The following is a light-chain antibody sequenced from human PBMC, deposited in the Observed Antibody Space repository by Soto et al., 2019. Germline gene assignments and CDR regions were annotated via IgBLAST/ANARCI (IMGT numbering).Light chain of an antibody. CDR3: GSYARSSTLV. V-gene: IGLV2-23*01. CDR1: SSDVGRYNL. J-gene: IGLJ2*01. CDR2: EGS. Sequence: QSALTQPASVSGSPGQSITISCTGTSSDVGRYNLVSWYQQHPGKAPKLIIYEGSKGPSGVSNRFSGSKSGNTASLTISGLQAEDEADYYCGSYARSSTLVFGGGTKLTVL.